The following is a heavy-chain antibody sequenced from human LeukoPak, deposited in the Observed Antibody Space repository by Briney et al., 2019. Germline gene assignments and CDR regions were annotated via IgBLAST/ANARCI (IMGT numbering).Heavy chain of an antibody. Sequence: GGSLRLSCAASGFTFSDYYMSWIRQAPGKGLEWVSYISSSGSTIYYADPVKGRFTISRDNAKNSLYLQMNSLRAEDTAVYYCAKVLRGATVYYYYGMDVWGQGTTVTVSS. J-gene: IGHJ6*02. CDR1: GFTFSDYY. CDR3: AKVLRGATVYYYYGMDV. CDR2: ISSSGSTI. V-gene: IGHV3-11*01. D-gene: IGHD1-26*01.